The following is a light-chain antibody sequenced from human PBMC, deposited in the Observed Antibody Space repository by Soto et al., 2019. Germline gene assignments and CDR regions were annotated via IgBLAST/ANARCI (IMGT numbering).Light chain of an antibody. CDR1: SSNIGTYT. J-gene: IGLJ2*01. CDR3: AAWDDSLNGPL. V-gene: IGLV1-44*01. CDR2: SNN. Sequence: QSVLTQPPSASGTPGQRVTISCSGSSSNIGTYTVDWYQQVPGTAPKLLIYSNNQRPSGLTDRFSGFKSGTSASLAISGLQSEDEADYYCAAWDDSLNGPLFGGGTKLTVL.